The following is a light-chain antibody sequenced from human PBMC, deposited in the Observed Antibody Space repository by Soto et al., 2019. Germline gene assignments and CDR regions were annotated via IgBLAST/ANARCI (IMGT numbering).Light chain of an antibody. CDR1: QSVSSN. CDR3: QQYNNWPPYT. J-gene: IGKJ2*01. CDR2: GAS. V-gene: IGKV3-15*01. Sequence: EIVMTQSPATLSVSPGERATLSCRASQSVSSNLAWYQQKPGQAPRLLIYGASTRATGIPARFSGSWSGTEFTLTISSLQSADFAVYYCQQYNNWPPYTFGQGTKLEIK.